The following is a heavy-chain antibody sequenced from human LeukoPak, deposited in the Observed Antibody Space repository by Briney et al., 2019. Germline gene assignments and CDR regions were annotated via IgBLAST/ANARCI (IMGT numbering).Heavy chain of an antibody. J-gene: IGHJ4*02. CDR2: ISYNGNNR. CDR3: ARDLVLPVAAREDY. D-gene: IGHD3-10*01. Sequence: PGRSLRLSCAASGFTFSNYAIHWVRQAPGKGLEWVAFISYNGNNRYYADSVKGRFTISRDNSKNTLCLQMNSLRGEDTAVYYCARDLVLPVAAREDYWGQGTLVTVSS. V-gene: IGHV3-30-3*01. CDR1: GFTFSNYA.